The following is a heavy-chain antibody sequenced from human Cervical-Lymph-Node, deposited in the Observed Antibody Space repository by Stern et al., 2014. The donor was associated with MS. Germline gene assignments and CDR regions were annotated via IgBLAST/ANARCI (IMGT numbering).Heavy chain of an antibody. CDR1: GFTFSSYS. J-gene: IGHJ4*01. CDR3: ARGDTISPLYYFDF. D-gene: IGHD5-24*01. CDR2: ISYYETSI. Sequence: VQLVESGGGVVQPGKSLRLSCAASGFTFSSYSMHWVRQAPGKGLEWVAVISYYETSIYYTDSVEGRFTISRDNFMNTLYLQMDSLRAEDTAVYYCARGDTISPLYYFDFWGRGTLVTVSS. V-gene: IGHV3-30-3*01.